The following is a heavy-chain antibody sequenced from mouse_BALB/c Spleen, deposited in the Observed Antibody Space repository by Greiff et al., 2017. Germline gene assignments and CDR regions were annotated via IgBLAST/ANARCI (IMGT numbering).Heavy chain of an antibody. CDR3: ARDYIYAMDY. Sequence: EVMLVESGGGLVQPGGSLKLSCAASGFTFSSYGMSWVRQTPDKRLELVATINSNGGSTYYPDSVKGRFTISRDNAKNTLYLQMRSLKSEDTAMYYCARDYIYAMDYWGQGTSVTVSS. D-gene: IGHD1-3*01. CDR1: GFTFSSYG. J-gene: IGHJ4*01. CDR2: INSNGGST. V-gene: IGHV5-6-3*01.